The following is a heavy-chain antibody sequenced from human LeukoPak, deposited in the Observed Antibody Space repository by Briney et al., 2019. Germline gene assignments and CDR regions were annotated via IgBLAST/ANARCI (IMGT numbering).Heavy chain of an antibody. CDR2: IYYTGST. J-gene: IGHJ4*02. CDR3: ARAYYDILTGYYSIDY. CDR1: GGSISSYH. D-gene: IGHD3-9*01. Sequence: SETLSLTCTVSGGSISSYHWSWIRQPPGKGLEWIGYIYYTGSTNYNPSLKSRVTISVDTSKNQFSLKLSSVTAADTAVYYCARAYYDILTGYYSIDYWGQGTLVTVSS. V-gene: IGHV4-59*08.